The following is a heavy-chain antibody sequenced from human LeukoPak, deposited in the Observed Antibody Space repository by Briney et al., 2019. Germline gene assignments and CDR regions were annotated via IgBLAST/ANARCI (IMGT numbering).Heavy chain of an antibody. CDR3: ARRIVVVPAAMRENWFDP. CDR2: IYYSGST. CDR1: GGSISSGGYY. D-gene: IGHD2-2*01. V-gene: IGHV4-31*03. J-gene: IGHJ5*02. Sequence: SETLSLTCTVSGGSISSGGYYWSWIRQHPGKGLEWIGYIYYSGSTYYNPSLKSRVTISVDTSKNQFSLKLSSVTAADTAVYYCARRIVVVPAAMRENWFDPWGQGTLVTVFS.